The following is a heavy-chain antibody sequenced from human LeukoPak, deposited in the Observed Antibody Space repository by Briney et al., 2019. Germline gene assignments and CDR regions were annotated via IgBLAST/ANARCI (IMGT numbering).Heavy chain of an antibody. CDR2: INPSGGST. D-gene: IGHD2-15*01. CDR1: GYTFTIYY. CDR3: ARAGGGSWSFDP. J-gene: IGHJ5*02. V-gene: IGHV1-46*01. Sequence: ASVKVSCKASGYTFTIYYMHWVRQAPGQGLEWMGIINPSGGSTSYAQKFQGRVTMTRDTSTSTVYMELSRLRSEDTAVYYCARAGGGSWSFDPWGQGTLVTVSS.